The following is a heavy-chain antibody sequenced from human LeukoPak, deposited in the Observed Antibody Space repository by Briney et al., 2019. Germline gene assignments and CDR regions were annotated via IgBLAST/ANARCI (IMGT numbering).Heavy chain of an antibody. CDR2: IYSGGIT. CDR3: ARVVIRPYYFDY. J-gene: IGHJ4*02. V-gene: IGHV3-66*01. CDR1: GFTVSSNY. D-gene: IGHD4-23*01. Sequence: GGSLRLSCAISGFTVSSNYVSWVRQAPGKGLEWVSVIYSGGITDYAYSVKGRFTISRDNSKNTLHLQMNNLRAEDTAVYYCARVVIRPYYFDYWGQGTLVTVSS.